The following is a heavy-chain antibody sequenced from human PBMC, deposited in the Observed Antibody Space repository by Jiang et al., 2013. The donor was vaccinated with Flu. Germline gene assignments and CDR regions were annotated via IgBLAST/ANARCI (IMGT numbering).Heavy chain of an antibody. J-gene: IGHJ2*01. Sequence: QLVESGGGLVKPGGSLRLSCAASGLTFSNAWMSWVRQAPGKGLEWVGHIKSKTDGGTTDYAAPVKGRFTISRDDSKNTLYLQMNSLKTEDTAVYYCSTLMTGGWYFDLWGRGTLVTVSS. V-gene: IGHV3-15*01. CDR1: GLTFSNAW. D-gene: IGHD1-14*01. CDR3: STLMTGGWYFDL. CDR2: IKSKTDGGTT.